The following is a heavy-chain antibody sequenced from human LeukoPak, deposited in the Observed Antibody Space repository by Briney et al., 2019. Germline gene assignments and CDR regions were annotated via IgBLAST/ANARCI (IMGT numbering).Heavy chain of an antibody. Sequence: SETLSLTCTVSGGSISSSSYYWGWIRQPPGKGLEGIGSIYESGYTYYNPSLKSRVTISVDTSKNHFSLTMSSVTAADTAVYYCARQGEWHYDSSGYHRLDAFDIWGQGTMVTVSS. D-gene: IGHD3-22*01. V-gene: IGHV4-39*01. CDR1: GGSISSSSYY. J-gene: IGHJ3*02. CDR2: IYESGYT. CDR3: ARQGEWHYDSSGYHRLDAFDI.